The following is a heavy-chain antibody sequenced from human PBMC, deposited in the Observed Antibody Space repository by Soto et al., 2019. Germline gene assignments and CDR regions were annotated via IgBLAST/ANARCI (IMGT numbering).Heavy chain of an antibody. J-gene: IGHJ5*02. Sequence: QVQLVESGGGVVQPGRSLRLSCAASGFTFSRYGMHWVRQAPGKGLEWLTVMSYDGSHKQYADSVKGRFTISRDNSKNTLYLQMDILTPEVTAVYYFAKAPDDSIGSINWFDPWGQGTLVTLSP. CDR2: MSYDGSHK. CDR1: GFTFSRYG. D-gene: IGHD3-22*01. CDR3: AKAPDDSIGSINWFDP. V-gene: IGHV3-30*18.